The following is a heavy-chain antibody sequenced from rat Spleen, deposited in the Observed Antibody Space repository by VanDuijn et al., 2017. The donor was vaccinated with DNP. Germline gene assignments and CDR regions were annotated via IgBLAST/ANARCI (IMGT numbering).Heavy chain of an antibody. Sequence: EVQLVESGGGLVQPGRSLKISCAASGFSFSNYGMAWVRQAPTKGLKWVATINWDGNSTHYRDSVKGRFTISRDNGKRTLYLQMDSLRSEDTATYYCARHRTIMPYYYAMDAWGQGASVTVSS. V-gene: IGHV5-29*01. J-gene: IGHJ4*01. CDR1: GFSFSNYG. D-gene: IGHD1-12*01. CDR2: INWDGNST. CDR3: ARHRTIMPYYYAMDA.